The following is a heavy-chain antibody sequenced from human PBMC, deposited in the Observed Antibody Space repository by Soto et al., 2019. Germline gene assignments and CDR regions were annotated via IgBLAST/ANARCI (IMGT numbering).Heavy chain of an antibody. CDR3: ATGVTASFSYYMDV. Sequence: EVQLLESGGGLIQPGGSLRLSCAASGFTFHNYAMSWVRQAPGKGLEWVSVIGDSIGYTNYADYVTGRFTISRDNSKNTLYLQMNSLRAEDTAVYYCATGVTASFSYYMDVWGKGTTVTVSS. J-gene: IGHJ6*03. CDR2: IGDSIGYT. V-gene: IGHV3-23*01. D-gene: IGHD2-21*02. CDR1: GFTFHNYA.